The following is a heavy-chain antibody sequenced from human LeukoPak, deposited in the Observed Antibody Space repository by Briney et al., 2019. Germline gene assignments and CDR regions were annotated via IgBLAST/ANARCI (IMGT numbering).Heavy chain of an antibody. D-gene: IGHD3-9*01. CDR2: IYYRSKWYS. Sequence: SQTLSLTCAISGDSVSGKRATWNWLRQSPSRGLEWLGRIYYRSKWYSDYAVSVKGRITINPDTSKNQFSLLLNSVTPEDTAVYYCGRAEHDWGSDYWGQGTLVTVSS. J-gene: IGHJ4*02. CDR1: GDSVSGKRAT. V-gene: IGHV6-1*01. CDR3: GRAEHDWGSDY.